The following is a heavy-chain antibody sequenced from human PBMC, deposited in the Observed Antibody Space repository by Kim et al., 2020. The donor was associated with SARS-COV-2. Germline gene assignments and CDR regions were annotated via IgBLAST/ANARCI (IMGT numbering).Heavy chain of an antibody. CDR3: AKSSIFGVVILVSYYFDY. D-gene: IGHD3-3*01. CDR2: ISYDGSNK. V-gene: IGHV3-30*18. CDR1: GFTFSSYG. Sequence: GGSLRLSCAASGFTFSSYGMHWVRQAPGKGLEWVAVISYDGSNKYYADSVKGRFTISRDNSKNTLYLQMNSLRAEDTAVYYCAKSSIFGVVILVSYYFDYWGQGTLVTVSS. J-gene: IGHJ4*02.